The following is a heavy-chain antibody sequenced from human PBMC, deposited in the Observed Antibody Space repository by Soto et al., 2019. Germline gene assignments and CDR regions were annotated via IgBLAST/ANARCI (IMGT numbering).Heavy chain of an antibody. J-gene: IGHJ6*02. V-gene: IGHV1-69*02. D-gene: IGHD1-26*01. Sequence: QVQLVQSGAEVKKPGSSVKVSCKASGGTFSSYTISWVRQAPGQGLEWMGRIIPILGIANYAQKFQGRVTITSDKPTSTAYMELSSLRSEDTAVYYCARGKRIVGATSDYYYYGMDVWGQGTTVTVSS. CDR3: ARGKRIVGATSDYYYYGMDV. CDR2: IIPILGIA. CDR1: GGTFSSYT.